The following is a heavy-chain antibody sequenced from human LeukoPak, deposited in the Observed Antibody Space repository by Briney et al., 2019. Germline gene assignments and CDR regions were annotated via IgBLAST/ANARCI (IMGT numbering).Heavy chain of an antibody. D-gene: IGHD4-11*01. CDR3: TKLQPDYNKPGEC. CDR1: GFIFNTCA. CDR2: ISGGGVNT. Sequence: GGSLRLSCAAFGFIFNTCAMNWFRQAPGKGLEWVSTISGGGVNTYYADSVKGRFTISRDNSKDILYLQMNSLKAEDTPLYYCTKLQPDYNKPGECWGQGALVTVSS. J-gene: IGHJ4*02. V-gene: IGHV3-23*01.